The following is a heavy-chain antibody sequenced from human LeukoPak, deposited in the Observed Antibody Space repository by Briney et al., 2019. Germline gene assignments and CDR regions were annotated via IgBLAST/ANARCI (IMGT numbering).Heavy chain of an antibody. CDR1: GGSISSYY. Sequence: PSETLSLTCTVSGGSISSYYWSWIRQPPGKGLEWIGYIYYSGSTNYNPSLKSRVTISVDTSKNQFSLKLSSVTAADTAVYYCARLGYYDSSGYYLSVGAFDIWGQGTIVTVSS. J-gene: IGHJ3*02. CDR3: ARLGYYDSSGYYLSVGAFDI. V-gene: IGHV4-59*08. CDR2: IYYSGST. D-gene: IGHD3-22*01.